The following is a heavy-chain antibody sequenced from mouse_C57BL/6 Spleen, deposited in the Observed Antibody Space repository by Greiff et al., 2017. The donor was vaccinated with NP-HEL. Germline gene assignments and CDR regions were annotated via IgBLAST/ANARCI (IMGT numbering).Heavy chain of an antibody. CDR2: INPNYGKT. CDR3: ARSDGYYAMDY. J-gene: IGHJ4*01. D-gene: IGHD2-3*01. Sequence: VQLQQSGPELVKPGASVKISCKASGYSSSVHHMHWVKQRYVKTLVWFGVINPNYGKTSYNQKFKGKATWTVDQSSSTAYMQLNSLTSEDSAVYYCARSDGYYAMDYWGQGTSVTVSS. CDR1: GYSSSVHH. V-gene: IGHV1-39*01.